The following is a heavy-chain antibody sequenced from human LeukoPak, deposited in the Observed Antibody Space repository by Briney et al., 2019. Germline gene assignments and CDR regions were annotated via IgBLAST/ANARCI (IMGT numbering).Heavy chain of an antibody. CDR2: INSDGSST. Sequence: GGSLRLSCAASGFTFSSYAMSWVRQAPGKGLVWVSHINSDGSSTTYADSVKGRFTISRDNAKNTLYLQMNSLRAGDTAMFYCARAPVQYCGGDCDAFDIWGQGTMVTVSS. CDR3: ARAPVQYCGGDCDAFDI. V-gene: IGHV3-74*01. CDR1: GFTFSSYA. J-gene: IGHJ3*02. D-gene: IGHD2-21*02.